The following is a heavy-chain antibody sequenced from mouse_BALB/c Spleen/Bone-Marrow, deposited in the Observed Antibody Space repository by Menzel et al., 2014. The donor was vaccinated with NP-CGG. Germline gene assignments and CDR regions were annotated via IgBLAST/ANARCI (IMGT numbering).Heavy chain of an antibody. CDR3: APYYYGSSSFAY. D-gene: IGHD1-1*01. CDR2: IDPANGNT. J-gene: IGHJ3*01. V-gene: IGHV14-3*02. CDR1: GFNIKDTY. Sequence: VQLQQSGAELVKPGASVKLSCTASGFNIKDTYMHWVKQRPEQGLEWIERIDPANGNTKYDPKFQGKATITADTSSNTAYLQLSSLTSEDTAVYYCAPYYYGSSSFAYWGQGTLVTVSA.